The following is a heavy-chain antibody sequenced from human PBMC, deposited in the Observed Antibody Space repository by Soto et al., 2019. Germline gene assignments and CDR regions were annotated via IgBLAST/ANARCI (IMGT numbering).Heavy chain of an antibody. CDR2: ISGSGDTT. J-gene: IGHJ4*02. Sequence: EVQLLESGGGLVQPGGSLRLSCAASGFTFSIYGMNWVRQTPGKGLEWVSAISGSGDTTYYADSVKGRFTISRDNSKNTLFLQMNSLRAEDSAVYYCAKVDYYGSGNYYRQLAYWGQGTLVNVSS. CDR3: AKVDYYGSGNYYRQLAY. CDR1: GFTFSIYG. V-gene: IGHV3-23*01. D-gene: IGHD3-10*01.